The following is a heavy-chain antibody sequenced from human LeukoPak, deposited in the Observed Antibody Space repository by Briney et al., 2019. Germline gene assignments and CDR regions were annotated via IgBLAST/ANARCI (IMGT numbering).Heavy chain of an antibody. V-gene: IGHV3-30*02. Sequence: GGSLRLSCAASGFSFSGYVMHWVRQAPGKGLEWVAFIRYDGSNKYYADSVKGRFTISRDNSKNTLYLQMNSLRAEDTAVYYCAKGYGDYVADAFDIWGQGTMVTVSS. CDR2: IRYDGSNK. J-gene: IGHJ3*02. CDR1: GFSFSGYV. D-gene: IGHD4-17*01. CDR3: AKGYGDYVADAFDI.